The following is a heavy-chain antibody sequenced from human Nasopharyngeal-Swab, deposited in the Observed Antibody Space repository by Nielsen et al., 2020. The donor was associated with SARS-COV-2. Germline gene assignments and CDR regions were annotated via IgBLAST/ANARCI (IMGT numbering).Heavy chain of an antibody. V-gene: IGHV3-21*01. CDR3: ARDGLDYDFWSAYFMDV. Sequence: GESLKISCAASGFTFNHYNFHWVRQAPGKGLEWVSSISSSSSYIYYADSVKGRFTISRDNAKNSLYLQMNSLRAEDTAVYYCARDGLDYDFWSAYFMDVWGQGTTVTVSS. CDR1: GFTFNHYN. CDR2: ISSSSSYI. D-gene: IGHD3-3*01. J-gene: IGHJ6*02.